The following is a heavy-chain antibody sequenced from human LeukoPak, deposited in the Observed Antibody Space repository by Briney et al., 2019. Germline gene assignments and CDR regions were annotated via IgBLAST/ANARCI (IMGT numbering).Heavy chain of an antibody. CDR1: GFTFSSYE. Sequence: GGSLRLSCAASGFTFSSYEMNWVRQAPGKGLEWVSYISSSGSTIYYADSVKGRLTISRDNAKNSLYLQMNSLRAEDTAVYYCARDLEYYYDSSGYYPNDYWGQGTLVTVSS. CDR2: ISSSGSTI. J-gene: IGHJ4*02. D-gene: IGHD3-22*01. V-gene: IGHV3-48*03. CDR3: ARDLEYYYDSSGYYPNDY.